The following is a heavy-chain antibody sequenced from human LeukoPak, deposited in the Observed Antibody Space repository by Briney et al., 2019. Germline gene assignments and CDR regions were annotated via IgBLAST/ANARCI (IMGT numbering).Heavy chain of an antibody. V-gene: IGHV3-23*01. CDR3: TKARSASSSSCYNY. CDR1: GFTFTNYS. Sequence: GGSLRLSRAASGFTFTNYSMSCVRDAPGRGLECVLSISGSDTNKYHADSGNVRFTISRDNSKNTLELQMDSLRAEDTAVYYCTKARSASSSSCYNYWGQGILVTVSS. D-gene: IGHD2-2*02. J-gene: IGHJ4*02. CDR2: ISGSDTNK.